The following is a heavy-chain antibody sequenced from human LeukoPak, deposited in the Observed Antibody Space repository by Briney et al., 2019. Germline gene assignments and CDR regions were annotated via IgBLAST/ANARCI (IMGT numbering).Heavy chain of an antibody. CDR2: TSSSSSYI. D-gene: IGHD6-13*01. V-gene: IGHV3-21*01. CDR3: AREGGTAAGTDTSFDY. Sequence: GGSLRLSCAASGFTFGSYSMNWVRQAPGKGLEWVSSTSSSSSYIYYADSVKGRFTISRDNAKNSLYLQMNSLRAEDTAVYYCAREGGTAAGTDTSFDYWGQGTLVTVSS. J-gene: IGHJ4*02. CDR1: GFTFGSYS.